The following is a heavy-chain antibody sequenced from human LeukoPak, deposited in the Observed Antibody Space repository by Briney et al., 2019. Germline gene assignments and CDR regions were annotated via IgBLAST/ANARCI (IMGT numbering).Heavy chain of an antibody. CDR1: GYSFTSYW. CDR3: ARHQSDCSSTSCLYYFDY. D-gene: IGHD2-2*01. Sequence: GESLKISCKGSGYSFTSYWLGWVRQMPGKGLEWMGIIYPGDSDTRYRPSFQGQLTISADKSISTAYLQWSSLKASDTAMYYCARHQSDCSSTSCLYYFDYWGQGTLVTVSS. V-gene: IGHV5-51*01. J-gene: IGHJ4*02. CDR2: IYPGDSDT.